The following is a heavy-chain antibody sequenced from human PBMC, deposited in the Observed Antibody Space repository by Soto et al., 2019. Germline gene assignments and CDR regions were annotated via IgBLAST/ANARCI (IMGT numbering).Heavy chain of an antibody. CDR3: ARAFRGGDYSWNYYYYAMDI. CDR2: IWFDGRNE. Sequence: QVQLVESGGGVVQPGRSLRLSCAASGFTFNSYGMHWVRQAPGKGLEWVAVIWFDGRNENYADSVKGRFTISRDNSKNTLYLQMNSLRGDDTAVYYCARAFRGGDYSWNYYYYAMDIWGQGTTVTVSS. CDR1: GFTFNSYG. V-gene: IGHV3-33*01. D-gene: IGHD2-15*01. J-gene: IGHJ6*02.